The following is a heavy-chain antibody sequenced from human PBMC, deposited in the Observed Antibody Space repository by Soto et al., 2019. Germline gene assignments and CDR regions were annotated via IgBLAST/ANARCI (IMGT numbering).Heavy chain of an antibody. CDR3: VAGQYFFDY. Sequence: GGSLRLSCAASGFAFSSYGIHWVRQAPGKGLEWVAGISYDGSKKYYEDSVKDRFTISRDNSKKTLYLQMNSLRADDTAVYYCVAGQYFFDYCGQGTLVTVSS. CDR2: ISYDGSKK. J-gene: IGHJ4*02. CDR1: GFAFSSYG. D-gene: IGHD6-19*01. V-gene: IGHV3-30*03.